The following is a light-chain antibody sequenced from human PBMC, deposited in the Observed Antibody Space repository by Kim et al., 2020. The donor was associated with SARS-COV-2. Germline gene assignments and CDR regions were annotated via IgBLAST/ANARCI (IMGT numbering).Light chain of an antibody. CDR3: NSRDSSGNLWV. V-gene: IGLV3-19*01. CDR1: SLRSYY. J-gene: IGLJ3*02. CDR2: GKN. Sequence: ALGQTVRITCQGDSLRSYYASWYQQKPGQAPVLVIHGKNNRPSGIPDRFSGSSSGNTASLTITGAQAEDEADYYCNSRDSSGNLWVFGGGTQLTVL.